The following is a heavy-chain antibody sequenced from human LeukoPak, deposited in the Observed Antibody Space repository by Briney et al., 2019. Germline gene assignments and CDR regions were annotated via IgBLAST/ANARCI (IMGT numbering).Heavy chain of an antibody. CDR2: IYYSGST. J-gene: IGHJ6*03. D-gene: IGHD5-12*01. Sequence: SETLSLTCTVSGGSISSSSYYWGWIRQPPGKGLEWIGSIYYSGSTYYNPSLKSRVTISVDTSKNQFSLKLSSVTAADTAVYYCARTPSPLIKWPSTYYYYYMDVWGKGTTVTISS. CDR1: GGSISSSSYY. CDR3: ARTPSPLIKWPSTYYYYYMDV. V-gene: IGHV4-39*07.